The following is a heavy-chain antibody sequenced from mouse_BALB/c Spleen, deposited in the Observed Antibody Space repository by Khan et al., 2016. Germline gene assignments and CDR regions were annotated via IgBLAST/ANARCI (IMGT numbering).Heavy chain of an antibody. CDR3: SRLGRYFGV. J-gene: IGHJ1*01. CDR2: IDPYYGGS. Sequence: VQLQQSGPELVKPGASVKISCKASGYSFTGYNMNWVKQTNGKSLEWIGNIDPYYGGSSYKQKFKDKATLTVDTSSSTAYMQLKSLTSEDSEVYYCSRLGRYFGVWGAGTTFTVSS. CDR1: GYSFTGYN. V-gene: IGHV1-39*01.